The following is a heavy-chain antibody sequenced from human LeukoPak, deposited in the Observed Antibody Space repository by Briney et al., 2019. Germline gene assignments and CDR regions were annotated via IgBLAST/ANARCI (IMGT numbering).Heavy chain of an antibody. J-gene: IGHJ5*02. Sequence: SQTLSLTCTVSGGSISSGGYYWSWIRQHPGKGLEWIGYIYYSGNTYYNPSLKSRVTISVDTSKNQFSLKLSSVTAADTAVYYCARGVGFFTMVRGVIMSDNWFDPWGQGTLVTVSS. V-gene: IGHV4-31*03. D-gene: IGHD3-10*01. CDR1: GGSISSGGYY. CDR2: IYYSGNT. CDR3: ARGVGFFTMVRGVIMSDNWFDP.